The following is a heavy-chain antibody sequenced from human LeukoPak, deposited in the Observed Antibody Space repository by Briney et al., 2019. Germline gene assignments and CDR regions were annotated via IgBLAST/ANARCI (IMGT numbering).Heavy chain of an antibody. V-gene: IGHV1-2*02. CDR1: GYTFIGYH. Sequence: ASVKVSCKASGYTFIGYHMHWVRQAPGQGLEWMGWINPNSGGTNYAQKFQGRVTMTRDTSISTAYMELSSLRSDDTAVYYCARDPGIAVAGRGGDYWGQGTLVTVSS. D-gene: IGHD6-19*01. CDR3: ARDPGIAVAGRGGDY. J-gene: IGHJ4*02. CDR2: INPNSGGT.